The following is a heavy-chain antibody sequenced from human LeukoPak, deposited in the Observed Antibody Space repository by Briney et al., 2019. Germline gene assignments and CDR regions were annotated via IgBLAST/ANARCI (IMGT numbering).Heavy chain of an antibody. CDR2: IRHDGSNE. D-gene: IGHD1-1*01. Sequence: QSGGSLRLSCAASGFTFSPHAMSWVRQAPGKGLEWVAFIRHDGSNEYYGDSMKGRVTISRDNSKNTLYVQMNSLRAEDTAVYYCAKDWTQVWFSPRSGTTFFYYWYMDVWGKGTTVTVSS. V-gene: IGHV3-30*02. J-gene: IGHJ6*03. CDR3: AKDWTQVWFSPRSGTTFFYYWYMDV. CDR1: GFTFSPHA.